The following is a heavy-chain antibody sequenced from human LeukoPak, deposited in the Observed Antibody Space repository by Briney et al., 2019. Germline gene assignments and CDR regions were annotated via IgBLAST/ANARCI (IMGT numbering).Heavy chain of an antibody. CDR2: MNPNSGNT. J-gene: IGHJ4*02. CDR1: GYTFTSYD. D-gene: IGHD5-18*01. V-gene: IGHV1-8*01. Sequence: ASVKVSCKASGYTFTSYDINWVRQATGQGLEWMGWMNPNSGNTGYAQKSQGRVTMTRNTSISTAYMELSSLRSDDTAVYYCACGYSYGEFDYWGQGTLVTVSS. CDR3: ACGYSYGEFDY.